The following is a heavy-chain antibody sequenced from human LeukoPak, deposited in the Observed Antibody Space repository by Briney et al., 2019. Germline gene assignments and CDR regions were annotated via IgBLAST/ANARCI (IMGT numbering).Heavy chain of an antibody. Sequence: GGSLRLSCAVSGLTFSTYSMNWVRQAPGRGPEWVSYISSSGSLTNYADSVNGRFTISRDNARNSLYLQMNSLRAEDTALYYCAKDMGVGATLGFFDYWGQGTLVTVSS. CDR3: AKDMGVGATLGFFDY. CDR2: ISSSGSLT. CDR1: GLTFSTYS. V-gene: IGHV3-48*01. D-gene: IGHD1-26*01. J-gene: IGHJ4*02.